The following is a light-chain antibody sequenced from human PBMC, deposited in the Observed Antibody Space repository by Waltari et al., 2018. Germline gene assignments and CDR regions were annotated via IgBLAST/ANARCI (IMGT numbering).Light chain of an antibody. V-gene: IGKV2-30*01. CDR2: KVS. Sequence: DVAMTQSPPSLPVTLGQPASMSCRSSQTLIYTDGNTYLSWFLQRPGQSPRRLIYKVSDRDPGVPDRFRGSGSGTDFTLRIKKVEAEDVGVYYCMQGTHWPWTFGQGTKMEIE. CDR1: QTLIYTDGNTY. CDR3: MQGTHWPWT. J-gene: IGKJ1*01.